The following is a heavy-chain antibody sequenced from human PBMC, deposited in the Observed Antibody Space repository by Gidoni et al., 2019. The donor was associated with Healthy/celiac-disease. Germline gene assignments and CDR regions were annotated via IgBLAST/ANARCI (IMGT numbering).Heavy chain of an antibody. Sequence: EVQLVESGGGLVQPGGSLRLSCAASGFPGSRNYMSWVRQAPGKGLEWVSVIYSGGSTYYADSVKGRFTISRDNTKNTLYLQMNSLRAEDTAVYYCARGAEGSGWYSVRYYFDYWGQGTLVTVSS. J-gene: IGHJ4*02. CDR3: ARGAEGSGWYSVRYYFDY. CDR1: GFPGSRNY. D-gene: IGHD6-19*01. V-gene: IGHV3-66*01. CDR2: IYSGGST.